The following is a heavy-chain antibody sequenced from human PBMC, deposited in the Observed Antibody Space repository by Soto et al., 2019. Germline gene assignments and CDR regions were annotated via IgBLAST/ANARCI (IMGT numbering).Heavy chain of an antibody. Sequence: QVQLVESGGGVVQPGRSLRLSCAASGFTFSSYAMHWVRQAPGKGLEWVAVISYDGSNKYYADSVKGRFTISRDNSKNTLYLQMNSLRAEDTAVYYCAQSGGGFDYWGQGTLVTVSS. J-gene: IGHJ4*02. CDR1: GFTFSSYA. V-gene: IGHV3-30-3*01. CDR3: AQSGGGFDY. CDR2: ISYDGSNK. D-gene: IGHD2-15*01.